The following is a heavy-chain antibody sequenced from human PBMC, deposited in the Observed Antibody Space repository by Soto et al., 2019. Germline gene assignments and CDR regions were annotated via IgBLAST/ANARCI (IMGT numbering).Heavy chain of an antibody. CDR3: ARDGILGYCSGGSCLPYYYYGMDV. Sequence: SETLSLTSTVSGVSISSGGYYWSWIRQHPGKGLEWIGYIYYSGSTYYNPSLKSRVTISVDTSKNQFSLKLSSVTAADTAVYYCARDGILGYCSGGSCLPYYYYGMDVWGQGTTVTVSS. V-gene: IGHV4-31*03. CDR1: GVSISSGGYY. J-gene: IGHJ6*02. CDR2: IYYSGST. D-gene: IGHD2-15*01.